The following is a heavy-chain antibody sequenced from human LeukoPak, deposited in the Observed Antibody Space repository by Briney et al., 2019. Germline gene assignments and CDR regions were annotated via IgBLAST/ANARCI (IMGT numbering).Heavy chain of an antibody. J-gene: IGHJ4*01. CDR1: GYTFTGYY. V-gene: IGHV1-2*02. D-gene: IGHD3-3*01. Sequence: ASVKVSCKASGYTFTGYYMHWVRQAPGQGLEWMGWINPNSGGTNYAQKFQGRVTMTRDTSISTAYMVLSRLRSDDTAVYYCARDRASGYSDFDYCGHGTLVTVSS. CDR2: INPNSGGT. CDR3: ARDRASGYSDFDY.